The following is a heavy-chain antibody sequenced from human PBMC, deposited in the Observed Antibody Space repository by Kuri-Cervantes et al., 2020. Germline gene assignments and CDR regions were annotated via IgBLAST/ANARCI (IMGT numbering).Heavy chain of an antibody. CDR3: ARGYCSGGSCYSVGINDY. J-gene: IGHJ4*02. V-gene: IGHV1-24*01. CDR1: GYTLTELS. Sequence: ASVKVSCKVSGYTLTELSMHWVRQAPGKGLEWMGSLDPEDGETIYAQKFQGRVTMTEDTSTDTAYMELRSLRSDDTAVYYCARGYCSGGSCYSVGINDYWGQGTLVTVSS. D-gene: IGHD2-15*01. CDR2: LDPEDGET.